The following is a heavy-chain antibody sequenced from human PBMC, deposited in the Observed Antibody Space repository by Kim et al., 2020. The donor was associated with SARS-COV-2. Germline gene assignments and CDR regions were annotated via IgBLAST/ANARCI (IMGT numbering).Heavy chain of an antibody. V-gene: IGHV3-30*02. J-gene: IGHJ4*02. D-gene: IGHD3-10*01. CDR3: AKRASRVWFGESTLDY. Sequence: SVKGRFTISRDNSKNTLYLQMNSLRAEETAVYYFAKRASRVWFGESTLDYWGQGTLVTVSS.